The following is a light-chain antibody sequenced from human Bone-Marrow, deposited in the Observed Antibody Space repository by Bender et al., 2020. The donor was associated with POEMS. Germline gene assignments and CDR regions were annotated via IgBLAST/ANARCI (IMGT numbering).Light chain of an antibody. CDR2: DAF. CDR1: SSDVGDFSS. J-gene: IGLJ1*01. Sequence: QSALTQPASVSGSPGQPITIPCTASSSDVGDFSSVSWFQQHPGKAPTLMLYDAFYRPSGVSNRFGGSKSVDMASLIISGLQAEDEADYYCASYTRSRTYVFGTGTKVTVL. V-gene: IGLV2-14*03. CDR3: ASYTRSRTYV.